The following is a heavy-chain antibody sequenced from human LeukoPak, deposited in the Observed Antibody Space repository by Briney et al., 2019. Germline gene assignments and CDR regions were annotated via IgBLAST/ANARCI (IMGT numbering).Heavy chain of an antibody. CDR1: GYSFTNYW. CDR3: GRTQDRIAARS. V-gene: IGHV5-51*01. J-gene: IGHJ4*02. CDR2: IYPRDSDT. Sequence: GESLKISCKGSGYSFTNYWIGWVRQMPGKVLEWMGIIYPRDSDTRYSPSFQGQVTILNDKSIDTAYLQCSSTEASDTAIYYLGRTQDRIAARSWGQGTLVTVSS. D-gene: IGHD6-13*01.